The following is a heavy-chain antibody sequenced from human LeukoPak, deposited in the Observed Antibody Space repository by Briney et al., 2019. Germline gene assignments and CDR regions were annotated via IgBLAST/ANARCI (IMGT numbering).Heavy chain of an antibody. D-gene: IGHD6-13*01. CDR1: GYTFTSYG. Sequence: GASVKVSCKASGYTFTSYGVGWVRQAPGQGLEWMGGIIPIFGTANYAQKFQGRVTITADESTSTAYMELSSLRSEDTAVYYCAIIAAAGTGRWFDPWGQGTLVTVSS. CDR3: AIIAAAGTGRWFDP. J-gene: IGHJ5*02. CDR2: IIPIFGTA. V-gene: IGHV1-69*13.